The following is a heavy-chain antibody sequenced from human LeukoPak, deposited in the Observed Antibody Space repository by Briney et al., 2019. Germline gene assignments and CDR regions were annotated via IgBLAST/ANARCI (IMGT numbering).Heavy chain of an antibody. V-gene: IGHV3-7*01. CDR1: GFTFTHYW. Sequence: GGSLRLSCAVSGFTFTHYWMSWVRPAPGKGLEWVANMNQVGSTRYYVESVKGRFTISRDNAKNPLDLHMNSLRAEDTAVYYCARDGDFWTLNYFGDNWGQGTLVTVSS. J-gene: IGHJ4*02. D-gene: IGHD3/OR15-3a*01. CDR2: MNQVGSTR. CDR3: ARDGDFWTLNYFGDN.